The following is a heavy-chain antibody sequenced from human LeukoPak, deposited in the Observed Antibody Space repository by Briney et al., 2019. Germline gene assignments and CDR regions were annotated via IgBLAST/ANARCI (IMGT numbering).Heavy chain of an antibody. Sequence: GGSLRLSCAASGFSFSTYAMHWVRQAPGKGLEWVALIWHDASHTFYTDSVKGRFTISRDNSKNTVCLQMNSLGGEDTALYYCAREIFGAGSYPDSWGQGTLVTVSS. CDR1: GFSFSTYA. V-gene: IGHV3-33*01. J-gene: IGHJ4*02. CDR3: AREIFGAGSYPDS. D-gene: IGHD3-10*01. CDR2: IWHDASHT.